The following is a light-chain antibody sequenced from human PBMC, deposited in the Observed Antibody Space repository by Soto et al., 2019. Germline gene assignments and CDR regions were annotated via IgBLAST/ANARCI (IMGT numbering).Light chain of an antibody. CDR2: DVT. V-gene: IGLV2-11*01. CDR1: SSDVGAYNC. CDR3: CSYAGSNTHVV. Sequence: QSALTQPRSVSGSPGQSVTISCTGTSSDVGAYNCVSWYQQHPGKAPRLMIYDVTKRPSGVPDRFSGSKSGSTASLTISGLQDEDEADYYCCSYAGSNTHVVFGGGTKLTVL. J-gene: IGLJ2*01.